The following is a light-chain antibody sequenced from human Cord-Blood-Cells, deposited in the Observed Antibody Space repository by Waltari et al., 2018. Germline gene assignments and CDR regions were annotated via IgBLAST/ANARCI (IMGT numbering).Light chain of an antibody. CDR3: QTWGTGIVV. CDR2: LNSDGSH. V-gene: IGLV4-69*01. Sequence: QLVLTQSPSASASLGSSVKLTCTIISGHSSSAITWHQQQPEKSPRYLMKLNSDGSHSKGDGIPDRFSGSSSGAERYLTISSLQSEDEADYYCQTWGTGIVVFGGGTKLTVL. CDR1: SGHSSSA. J-gene: IGLJ2*01.